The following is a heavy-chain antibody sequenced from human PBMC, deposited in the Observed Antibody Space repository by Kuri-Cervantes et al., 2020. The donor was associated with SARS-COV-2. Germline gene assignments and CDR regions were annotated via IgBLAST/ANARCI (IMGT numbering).Heavy chain of an antibody. CDR3: AKVETANLDY. CDR2: LSGGGGIT. CDR1: GFTFSSYA. D-gene: IGHD3-3*01. J-gene: IGHJ4*02. Sequence: GESLKISCAASGFTFSSYAMTWVRQAPGKGLEWVSGLSGGGGITRYADSVKGRFTISRDNSKNSLYLEMNSLRPEDTAVYYCAKVETANLDYWGQGTLVTVS. V-gene: IGHV3-23*01.